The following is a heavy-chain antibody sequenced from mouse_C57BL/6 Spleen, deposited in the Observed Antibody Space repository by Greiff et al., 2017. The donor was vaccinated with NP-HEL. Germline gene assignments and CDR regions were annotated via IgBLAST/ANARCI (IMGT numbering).Heavy chain of an antibody. CDR1: GFTFSDYG. J-gene: IGHJ1*03. CDR3: ARPSQAPYDHDGGYFDV. D-gene: IGHD2-4*01. Sequence: EVQLVESGGGLVQPGGSLKLSCAASGFTFSDYGMAWVRQAPRKGPEWVAFISNLAYSIYYADTVTGRFTISRENAKNTLYLEMSSLRSEDTAMYYCARPSQAPYDHDGGYFDVWGTGTTVTVSS. V-gene: IGHV5-15*01. CDR2: ISNLAYSI.